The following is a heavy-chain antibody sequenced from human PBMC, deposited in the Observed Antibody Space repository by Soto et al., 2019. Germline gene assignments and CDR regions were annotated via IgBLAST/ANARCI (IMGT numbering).Heavy chain of an antibody. J-gene: IGHJ4*02. D-gene: IGHD3-22*01. Sequence: GGSHRLSGVACEFTFSNCEMNWDRQAPEKGLEWVSYISYTGSTIYYADSVRGRFTISRDNSKNSLYLQMNSLRAEDTAVYYCARGLRNYYDRSGLHYWGQGTLVTVSS. CDR3: ARGLRNYYDRSGLHY. V-gene: IGHV3-48*03. CDR1: EFTFSNCE. CDR2: ISYTGSTI.